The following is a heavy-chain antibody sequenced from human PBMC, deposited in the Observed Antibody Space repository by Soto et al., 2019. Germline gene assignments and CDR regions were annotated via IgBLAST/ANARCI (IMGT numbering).Heavy chain of an antibody. CDR1: GYTFTNHG. CDR2: ISGYNANT. D-gene: IGHD1-1*01. CDR3: ARDFYPLDYYFDY. J-gene: IGHJ4*02. Sequence: QVQLVQSGPEVKKPGASVKVSCKSSGYTFTNHGISWVRQAPGQGLEWVGWISGYNANTKYAQKFQGRVTMSTDTSTNTAYMEMRSLRSDDPSVYYCARDFYPLDYYFDYWGQGTLVTVSS. V-gene: IGHV1-18*04.